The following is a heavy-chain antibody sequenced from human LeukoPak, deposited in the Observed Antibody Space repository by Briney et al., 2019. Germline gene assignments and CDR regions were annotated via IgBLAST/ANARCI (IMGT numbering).Heavy chain of an antibody. V-gene: IGHV3-23*01. J-gene: IGHJ4*02. Sequence: GGSLRLSCAASGFTLSSYAMSWVRQAPGKGLEWVSSISGSGSGGSTYYADSVKGRFTISRDNSKNTLYLQMNSPRAEDTAVYYCAKSGYNRFDYWGQGTLVTVSS. CDR1: GFTLSSYA. CDR2: ISGSGSGGST. CDR3: AKSGYNRFDY. D-gene: IGHD5-24*01.